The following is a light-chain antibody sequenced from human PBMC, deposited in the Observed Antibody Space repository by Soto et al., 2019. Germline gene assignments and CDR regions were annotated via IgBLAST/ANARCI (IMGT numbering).Light chain of an antibody. CDR3: QQYNNWPLT. CDR1: QSVSSN. Sequence: EIVMTQSPATLSVSPGERATLSCRASQSVSSNLAWYQQKPGQARRLLIYGASTRATGIPARFSGSGSGTEFTLTISSLQSEDFAVYYCQQYNNWPLTFGGGTKVDIK. V-gene: IGKV3D-15*01. CDR2: GAS. J-gene: IGKJ4*01.